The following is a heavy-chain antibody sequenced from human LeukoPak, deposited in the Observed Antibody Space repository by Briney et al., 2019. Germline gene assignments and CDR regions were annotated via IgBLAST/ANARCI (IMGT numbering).Heavy chain of an antibody. CDR1: GGSFSGYY. Sequence: SETLSLTCAVYGGSFSGYYWSWIRQPPGKGLEWIGEINHSGSTNYNPSLKSRVTISVGTSKNQFSLKLSSVTAADTAVYYCARWNDRFDYWGQGTLVTVSS. V-gene: IGHV4-34*01. D-gene: IGHD1-1*01. J-gene: IGHJ4*02. CDR2: INHSGST. CDR3: ARWNDRFDY.